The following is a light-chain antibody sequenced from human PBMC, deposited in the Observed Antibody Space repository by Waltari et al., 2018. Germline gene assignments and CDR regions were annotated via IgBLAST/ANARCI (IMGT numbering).Light chain of an antibody. V-gene: IGKV3-20*01. CDR2: RAS. CDR1: QSVGSSS. CDR3: QQHGTLPAT. Sequence: EIVLTQSPATLSLSPGERVTLSCRASQSVGSSSLAWYQQKPGQAPRLVIYRASRRATGIPDRFSGSGSGTDFSLTISRLEPEDFAVYYCQQHGTLPATFGQGTKVEIK. J-gene: IGKJ1*01.